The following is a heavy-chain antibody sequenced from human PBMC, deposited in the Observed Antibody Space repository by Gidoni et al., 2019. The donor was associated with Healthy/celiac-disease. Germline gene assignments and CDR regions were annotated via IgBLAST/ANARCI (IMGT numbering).Heavy chain of an antibody. CDR3: ARTYDSSGYYAFDI. CDR2: ISTSVSTI. V-gene: IGHV3-48*03. CDR1: GFTFRSYE. J-gene: IGHJ3*02. D-gene: IGHD3-22*01. Sequence: EVPLVESAGELIQPGVSLRLHCAASGFTFRSYEVNCVGEAPGKGLDWVAYISTSVSTIYYADSVKGLFTISTDNANNSLYLQMNSLRADDTAVYYCARTYDSSGYYAFDIWGQGIMVTVSS.